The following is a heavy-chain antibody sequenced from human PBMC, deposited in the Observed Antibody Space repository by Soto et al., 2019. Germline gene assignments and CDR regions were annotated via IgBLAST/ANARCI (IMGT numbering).Heavy chain of an antibody. Sequence: GGSLRLSCGASGFTFSTYGMHWVRQAPGKGLEWVAVISYDGTNKFYADSVKGRFTISRDNSKNTLFLQMNSLRAEDAAVYYCAKEDSDSVPYYPVSPGFDYCGPGTLVTVSS. CDR2: ISYDGTNK. D-gene: IGHD3-22*01. CDR3: AKEDSDSVPYYPVSPGFDY. V-gene: IGHV3-30*18. J-gene: IGHJ4*02. CDR1: GFTFSTYG.